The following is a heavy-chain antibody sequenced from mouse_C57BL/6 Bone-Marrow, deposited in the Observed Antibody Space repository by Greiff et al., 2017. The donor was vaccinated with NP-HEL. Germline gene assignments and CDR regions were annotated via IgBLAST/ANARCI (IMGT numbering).Heavy chain of an antibody. V-gene: IGHV5-4*01. J-gene: IGHJ3*01. D-gene: IGHD2-4*01. Sequence: EVQGVESGGGLVKPGGSLKLSCAASGFTFSSYAMSWVRQTPEKRLEWVATISDGGSYTYYPDNVKGRFTISRANAKNNLYLQMSHLKSEDTAMYYCARVGYYDYEGTGAWFAYWGQGTLVTVAA. CDR3: ARVGYYDYEGTGAWFAY. CDR1: GFTFSSYA. CDR2: ISDGGSYT.